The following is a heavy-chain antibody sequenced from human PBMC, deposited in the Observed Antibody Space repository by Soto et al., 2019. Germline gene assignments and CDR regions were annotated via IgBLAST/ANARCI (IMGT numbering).Heavy chain of an antibody. J-gene: IGHJ4*02. CDR2: ISGSGGRT. Sequence: PGGSLRLSCAASGFTFGSYAMTWVRQAPGKGPEWVSAISGSGGRTYYADSVKGRFTISRDNSKNTLYLQMISLIGEDTAVYYCAKGGGYYGSGPDYWGQGTLVTVSS. CDR1: GFTFGSYA. CDR3: AKGGGYYGSGPDY. V-gene: IGHV3-23*01. D-gene: IGHD3-10*01.